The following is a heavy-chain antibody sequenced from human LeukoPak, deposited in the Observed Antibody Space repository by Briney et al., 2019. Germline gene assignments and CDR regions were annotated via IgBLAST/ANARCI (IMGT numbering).Heavy chain of an antibody. V-gene: IGHV4-34*01. J-gene: IGHJ5*02. CDR2: INHSGST. D-gene: IGHD6-13*01. Sequence: SETLSLTCAVYGGSFSGYYWSWIRQPPGKGLEWIGEINHSGSTNYNPSLKSRVTISVDTSKNQFSLKLSSVTAADTAVYYCATSRRYSSSWYLTWFDPWGQGTLVTVSS. CDR3: ATSRRYSSSWYLTWFDP. CDR1: GGSFSGYY.